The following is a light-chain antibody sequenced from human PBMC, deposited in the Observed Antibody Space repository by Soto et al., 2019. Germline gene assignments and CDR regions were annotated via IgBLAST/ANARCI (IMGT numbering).Light chain of an antibody. CDR3: QQYKSLYT. J-gene: IGKJ2*01. CDR1: HSISSW. V-gene: IGKV1-5*03. CDR2: KAS. Sequence: DIQMTQSPSTLSASVGDRVTITCRASHSISSWLAWYQQKPGKAPKLLIYKASSLESGVPSRFSGSGSGTELTLTIISLQPDDFATYYCQQYKSLYTFGQGTKLEIK.